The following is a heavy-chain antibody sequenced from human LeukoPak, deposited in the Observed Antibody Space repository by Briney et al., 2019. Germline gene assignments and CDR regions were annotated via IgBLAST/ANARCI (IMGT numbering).Heavy chain of an antibody. J-gene: IGHJ4*02. D-gene: IGHD5-24*01. V-gene: IGHV3-30-3*01. CDR3: ASGNMATITGIDY. Sequence: GSLRLPCSASGFNFSSYAMHWVRPAPGQGLEWVAVISYDGSNKYYADSVKGRFTISRDNSKNTLYLQMNSLRAEDTAVYYCASGNMATITGIDYWGQGTLVTVSS. CDR2: ISYDGSNK. CDR1: GFNFSSYA.